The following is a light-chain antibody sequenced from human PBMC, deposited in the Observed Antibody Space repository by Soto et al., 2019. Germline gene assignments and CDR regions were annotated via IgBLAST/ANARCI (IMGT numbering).Light chain of an antibody. CDR1: RSNIGSNA. Sequence: QSVLTQPPSASGTPGQRVTISCSGSRSNIGSNAVSWYQQLPGTAPKLLIYNDNQRPSGVPDRFSASKSGTSASLAISGLLSEAEDDYYCAAWDESGDARGVFGGGTELTVL. V-gene: IGLV1-44*01. CDR2: NDN. J-gene: IGLJ3*02. CDR3: AAWDESGDARGV.